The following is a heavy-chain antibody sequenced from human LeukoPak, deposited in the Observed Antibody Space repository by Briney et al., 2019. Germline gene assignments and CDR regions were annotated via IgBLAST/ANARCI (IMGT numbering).Heavy chain of an antibody. Sequence: PSETLSLTCAVYGGSFSGYYWSWIRQPPGKGLEWIGEIYHSGSTNYNPSLKSRVTISVDTSKNQFSLKLSSVTAADTAVYYCARWPGFDPWGQGTLVTVSS. V-gene: IGHV4-34*01. CDR3: ARWPGFDP. CDR1: GGSFSGYY. CDR2: IYHSGST. J-gene: IGHJ5*02.